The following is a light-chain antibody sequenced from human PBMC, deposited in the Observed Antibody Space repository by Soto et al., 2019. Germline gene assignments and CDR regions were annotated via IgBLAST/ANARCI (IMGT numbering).Light chain of an antibody. CDR3: QQFSSYPLT. CDR2: GAT. Sequence: EMMLTQSPGTLSLSPGDRATLSCRASQSVSILLAWYQQKPGQAPRLLIHGATTRATGIPARFSGSGSGTDFTLTISRLEPEDFAVYYCQQFSSYPLTFGGGTKVDNK. J-gene: IGKJ4*01. CDR1: QSVSIL. V-gene: IGKV3-20*01.